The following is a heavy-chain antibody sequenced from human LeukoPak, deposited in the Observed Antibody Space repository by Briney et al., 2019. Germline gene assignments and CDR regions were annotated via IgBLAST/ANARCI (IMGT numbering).Heavy chain of an antibody. D-gene: IGHD3-16*01. CDR1: GYTFTSYD. Sequence: GASVKVSCKASGYTFTSYDINWVRQATGQGLEWMGWMNPNSGNTGYAQKFQGRVTITRNTSISTAYMELSSLRSEDTAVYYCARASRYDYVWGSYGDDYWGQGTLVTVSS. CDR2: MNPNSGNT. V-gene: IGHV1-8*03. CDR3: ARASRYDYVWGSYGDDY. J-gene: IGHJ4*02.